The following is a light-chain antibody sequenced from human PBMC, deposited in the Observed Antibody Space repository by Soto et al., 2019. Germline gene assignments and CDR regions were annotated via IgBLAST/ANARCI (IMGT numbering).Light chain of an antibody. Sequence: EIVMTQSPATLSVSPGERVTLSCRASQSVSRNLAWYQQKPGQAPRLLIYGASTRATGIPARFSGSGSGTEFTLTISSLQSEDFAVYYCQQYNNWPPMYTFGQGTKLEIK. J-gene: IGKJ2*01. V-gene: IGKV3-15*01. CDR1: QSVSRN. CDR3: QQYNNWPPMYT. CDR2: GAS.